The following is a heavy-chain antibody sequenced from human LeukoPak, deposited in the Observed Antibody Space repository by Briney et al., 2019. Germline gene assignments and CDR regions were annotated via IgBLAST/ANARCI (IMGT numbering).Heavy chain of an antibody. CDR2: ITSEGSST. V-gene: IGHV3-74*01. CDR3: ARGDILFDY. D-gene: IGHD5-12*01. CDR1: GFTFSSYW. Sequence: GGSLRLSCAASGFTFSSYWMHWVRQVPGKGLVWVSRITSEGSSTSYADSVKGRFTISRDNAKNSLFLQMNSLRAEDTAVYYCARGDILFDYWGQGTLVTVSS. J-gene: IGHJ4*02.